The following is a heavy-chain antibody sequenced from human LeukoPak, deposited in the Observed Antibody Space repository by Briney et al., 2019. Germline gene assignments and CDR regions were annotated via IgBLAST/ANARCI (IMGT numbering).Heavy chain of an antibody. CDR1: GFTVSSNY. CDR2: IYSGGST. D-gene: IGHD3-22*01. V-gene: IGHV3-53*01. CDR3: ARDPESSVVIKGSY. Sequence: PGGSLRLSCAASGFTVSSNYMSWVRQAPGKGLEWVSVIYSGGSTYYADSVKGRFTISRDNAKNSLYLQTNSLRAEDTAVYYCARDPESSVVIKGSYWGQGTLVTVSS. J-gene: IGHJ4*02.